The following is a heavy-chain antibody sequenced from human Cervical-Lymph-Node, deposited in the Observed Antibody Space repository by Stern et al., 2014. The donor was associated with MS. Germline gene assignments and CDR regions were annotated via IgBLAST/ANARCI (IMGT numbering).Heavy chain of an antibody. V-gene: IGHV3-23*04. CDR2: ISGRGGET. J-gene: IGHJ4*02. Sequence: EVQLVESGGGLVQPGGSLRLSCAASGFTFSSYAMSWVRQAPGKGLEWVSGISGRGGETHYADSVKGRYTISRDNSRDTLYLEMNSLRAEDTAVYHCAKRIGALWPLDYWGQGTLVTVSS. CDR3: AKRIGALWPLDY. D-gene: IGHD5-18*01. CDR1: GFTFSSYA.